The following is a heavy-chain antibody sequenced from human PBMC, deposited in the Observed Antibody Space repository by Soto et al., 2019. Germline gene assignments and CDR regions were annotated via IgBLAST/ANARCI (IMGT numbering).Heavy chain of an antibody. CDR3: ARDFGVVIMKSYGMDV. CDR1: GFTFSSYV. D-gene: IGHD3-3*01. J-gene: IGHJ6*02. Sequence: GGSLRLSCAVSGFTFSSYVMHWVRQAPGKGLEWVAVISYDGSNKYYEDSVKGRISISRDNSKNTLYLQMNSLRPEDTAVYYCARDFGVVIMKSYGMDVWGQGTTVTVSS. V-gene: IGHV3-30*04. CDR2: ISYDGSNK.